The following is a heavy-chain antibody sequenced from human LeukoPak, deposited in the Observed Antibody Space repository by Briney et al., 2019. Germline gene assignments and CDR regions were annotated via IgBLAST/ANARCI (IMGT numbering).Heavy chain of an antibody. J-gene: IGHJ4*02. Sequence: SETLSLTCTVSGGSISSYYWNWIRQPPGKGLEWIGYIYYSGSTNYNPSLKSRVTISVDTSKNQFSLKLSSVTAADTAVYYCARGSDYYDSSGYYDYWGQGTLVTVSS. CDR2: IYYSGST. D-gene: IGHD3-22*01. V-gene: IGHV4-59*01. CDR3: ARGSDYYDSSGYYDY. CDR1: GGSISSYY.